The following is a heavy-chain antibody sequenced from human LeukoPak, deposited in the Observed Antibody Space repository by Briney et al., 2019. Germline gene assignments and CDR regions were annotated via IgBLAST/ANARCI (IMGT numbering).Heavy chain of an antibody. V-gene: IGHV4-59*08. CDR2: IYYSGST. CDR1: GGSISSYY. J-gene: IGHJ6*03. CDR3: ARVSGGSYYGYYYMDV. Sequence: SETLSLTCTVSGGSISSYYWSWIRQPPGKGLEWIGYIYYSGSTNYNPSLKSRVTISVDTSKNQFSLKLSSVTAADTAVYYCARVSGGSYYGYYYMDVWGKGTTVTVSS. D-gene: IGHD1-26*01.